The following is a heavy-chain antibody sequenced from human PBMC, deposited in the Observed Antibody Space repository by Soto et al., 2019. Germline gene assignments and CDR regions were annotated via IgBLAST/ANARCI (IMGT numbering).Heavy chain of an antibody. J-gene: IGHJ5*02. D-gene: IGHD1-26*01. CDR1: GFPFSHYW. Sequence: PGGSLRLSCAASGFPFSHYWMHWVRQTPGKGLVWVSRINPAGTITNYADSVEGRFTISRDNADSALFLQMNSLSAEDTAIYYCTSDTLGLRDTWGQGTLVTVSS. CDR2: INPAGTIT. V-gene: IGHV3-74*01. CDR3: TSDTLGLRDT.